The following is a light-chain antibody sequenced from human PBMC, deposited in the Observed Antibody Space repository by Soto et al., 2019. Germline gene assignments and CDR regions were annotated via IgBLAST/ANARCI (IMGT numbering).Light chain of an antibody. J-gene: IGLJ1*01. CDR1: NSDIGDWNY. Sequence: QSVLTQPASVSGSPGQSITISCTGANSDIGDWNYVSWYQQSPGKAPKLIIYEVNYRPSGVSYRFSGPKSGNTASLTISGLQAEDEADYYCSSFSSDTTLFVFGGGTKVTVL. CDR2: EVN. CDR3: SSFSSDTTLFV. V-gene: IGLV2-14*01.